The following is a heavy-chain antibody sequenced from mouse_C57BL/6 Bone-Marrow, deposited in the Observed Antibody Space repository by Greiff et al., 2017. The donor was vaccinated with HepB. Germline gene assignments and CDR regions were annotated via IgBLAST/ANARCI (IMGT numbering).Heavy chain of an antibody. CDR1: GYAFSSSW. V-gene: IGHV1-82*01. CDR2: IYPGDGDT. J-gene: IGHJ2*01. CDR3: ARNGVYYDYDENYFDY. D-gene: IGHD2-4*01. Sequence: QVQLQQSGPELVKPGASVKISCKASGYAFSSSWMNWVKQRPGKGLEWIGRIYPGDGDTNYNGKFKGKATLTADKSSSTAYMQLSSLTSEDSAVYFCARNGVYYDYDENYFDYWGQGTTLTVSS.